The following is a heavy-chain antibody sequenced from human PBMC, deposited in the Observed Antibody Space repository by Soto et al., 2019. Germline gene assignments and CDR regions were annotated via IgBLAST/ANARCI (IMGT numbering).Heavy chain of an antibody. CDR3: ARDRYGSGYDAFDI. V-gene: IGHV4-30-4*01. CDR2: IYYSGST. D-gene: IGHD3-3*01. Sequence: SETLSLTCTVSGGSISSGDYYWSWIRQPPGKGLEWIGYIYYSGSTYYNPSLKSRVTISVDTSKNQFSLKPSSVTAADTAVYYCARDRYGSGYDAFDIWGEGTMVTVSS. CDR1: GGSISSGDYY. J-gene: IGHJ3*02.